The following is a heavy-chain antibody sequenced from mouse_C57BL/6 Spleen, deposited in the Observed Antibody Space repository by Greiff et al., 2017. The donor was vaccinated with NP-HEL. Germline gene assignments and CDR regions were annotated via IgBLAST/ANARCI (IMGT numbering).Heavy chain of an antibody. CDR2: ISDGGSYT. V-gene: IGHV5-4*03. CDR3: ARRLYSEFAY. CDR1: GFTFSSYA. J-gene: IGHJ3*01. D-gene: IGHD2-4*01. Sequence: EVMLVESGGGLVKPGGSLKLSCAASGFTFSSYAMSWVRQTPEKRLEWVATISDGGSYTYYPDNVKGRFTISRDNAKNNLYLQMSHLKSEDTAMYYCARRLYSEFAYWGQGTLVTVSA.